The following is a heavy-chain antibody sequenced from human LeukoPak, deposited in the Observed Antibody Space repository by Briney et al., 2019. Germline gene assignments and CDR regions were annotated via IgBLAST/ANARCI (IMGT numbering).Heavy chain of an antibody. CDR3: ARQRCSGSSCYRVDQLYYMDV. D-gene: IGHD2-15*01. CDR1: GDSINDHY. Sequence: SETLSLTCTVSGDSINDHYWSWIRQPPGEGLEWIAYIYSSVSTNYNPSLKSRVTISIDTSKSQFSLKLTSVTAADAGVYYCARQRCSGSSCYRVDQLYYMDVWGKGTTVTVSS. V-gene: IGHV4-4*09. J-gene: IGHJ6*03. CDR2: IYSSVST.